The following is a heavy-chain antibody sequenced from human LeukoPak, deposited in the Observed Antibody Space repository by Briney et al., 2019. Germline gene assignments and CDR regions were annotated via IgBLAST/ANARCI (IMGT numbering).Heavy chain of an antibody. CDR3: ARAGSYRLTMTP. J-gene: IGHJ4*02. D-gene: IGHD4/OR15-4a*01. Sequence: KPSETLSLTCTVSGGSVSPYYWNWIRQPPGKGLEWIGYISYSGSTSFNPSLKSRVTISVDTSTNKFSLALSSVTAADTAVYYCARAGSYRLTMTPWGQGTLVTVSS. V-gene: IGHV4-59*02. CDR1: GGSVSPYY. CDR2: ISYSGST.